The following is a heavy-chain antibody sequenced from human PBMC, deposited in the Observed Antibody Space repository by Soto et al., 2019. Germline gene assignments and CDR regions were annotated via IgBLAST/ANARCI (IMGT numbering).Heavy chain of an antibody. Sequence: GGSLRLSCAASGFTFSSYAMSWVRQAPGKGLEWVSAISGSGGSTYYADSVKGRFTITRDDSKNTLYLQMNSLRAEDTAIFYCARDPFGYYVNYFDNWGQGTLVTVSS. J-gene: IGHJ4*02. CDR2: ISGSGGST. CDR3: ARDPFGYYVNYFDN. V-gene: IGHV3-23*01. D-gene: IGHD1-26*01. CDR1: GFTFSSYA.